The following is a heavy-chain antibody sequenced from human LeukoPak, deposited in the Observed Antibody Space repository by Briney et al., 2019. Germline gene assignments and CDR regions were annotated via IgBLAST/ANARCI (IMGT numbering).Heavy chain of an antibody. CDR1: GVSITSYC. CDR3: AKEGGGNSYYFDY. Sequence: SETLSLTCTVSGVSITSYCWSWIRQPPGKGLEWIGYIYSSGVTKYKSSLESRATISLDTSRNQFSLQLYSVTAADTAVYYCAKEGGGNSYYFDYWGQGTLVTVSP. D-gene: IGHD4-23*01. J-gene: IGHJ4*02. V-gene: IGHV4-59*01. CDR2: IYSSGVT.